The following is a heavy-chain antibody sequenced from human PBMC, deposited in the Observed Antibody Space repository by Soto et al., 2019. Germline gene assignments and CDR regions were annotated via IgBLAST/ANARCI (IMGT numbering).Heavy chain of an antibody. Sequence: GASVKVSCKASGYTFTTYAIHWVRQAPGQGLEWMGWINAGNGNTEFSERFRGRVTITRDTSASTAHMELTGLTSEGTAVYYCARKFKSAGWIYPWGQGTLVTVSS. V-gene: IGHV1-3*01. CDR2: INAGNGNT. J-gene: IGHJ5*02. CDR1: GYTFTTYA. CDR3: ARKFKSAGWIYP.